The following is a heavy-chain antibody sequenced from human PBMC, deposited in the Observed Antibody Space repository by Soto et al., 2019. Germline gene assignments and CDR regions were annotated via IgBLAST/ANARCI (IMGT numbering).Heavy chain of an antibody. CDR3: AREFDVMGYFQQ. D-gene: IGHD3-9*01. Sequence: GASVKVSCKASGGTFSSYAISWVRQAPGQGLEWMGGIIPIFGTANYAQKFQGRVTVTADESTSTAYMELSSLRSEDTAVYYCAREFDVMGYFQQWGQGTLVTVSS. CDR1: GGTFSSYA. CDR2: IIPIFGTA. V-gene: IGHV1-69*13. J-gene: IGHJ1*01.